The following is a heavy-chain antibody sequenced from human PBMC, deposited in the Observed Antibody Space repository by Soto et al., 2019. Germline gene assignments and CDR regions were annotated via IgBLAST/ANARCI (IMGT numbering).Heavy chain of an antibody. CDR3: ATRPVSSSPKYFQH. J-gene: IGHJ1*01. CDR1: GYTLTELS. CDR2: FDPEDGET. V-gene: IGHV1-24*01. Sequence: ASVKVSCKVSGYTLTELSMHWVRQAPGKGLEWMGGFDPEDGETVYAQKFQGRVTMTEDTSTDTAYMELSSLRSEDTAVYYCATRPVSSSPKYFQHWGQGTLVTVSS.